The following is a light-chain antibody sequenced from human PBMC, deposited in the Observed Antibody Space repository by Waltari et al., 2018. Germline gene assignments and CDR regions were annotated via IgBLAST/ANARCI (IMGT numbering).Light chain of an antibody. V-gene: IGKV1-5*03. Sequence: DIQLTQSPSTLSASVGDRVTITCRASQSISTSWAWFQQKPGNPPKLLIYKTFNLERGVPSRFSGSGSGTEFTLTITSLQPDDFSTYYCQQYSSSSMFSFGQGTKLEIK. J-gene: IGKJ2*03. CDR1: QSISTS. CDR3: QQYSSSSMFS. CDR2: KTF.